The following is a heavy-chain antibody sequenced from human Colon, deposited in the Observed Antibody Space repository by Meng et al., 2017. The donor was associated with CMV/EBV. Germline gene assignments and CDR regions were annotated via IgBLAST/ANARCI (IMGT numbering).Heavy chain of an antibody. Sequence: ASVKVSCKASGYTFTTYGISWLRQAPGQELEWVGWISPYNGDTIYAQKFQDRVTMTTDKSTSTVYMELRSLRFDDTAIYYCARRQQPDIIFKNYGLDVWGQGTTVTVSS. CDR3: ARRQQPDIIFKNYGLDV. D-gene: IGHD6-13*01. CDR2: ISPYNGDT. V-gene: IGHV1-18*01. CDR1: GYTFTTYG. J-gene: IGHJ6*02.